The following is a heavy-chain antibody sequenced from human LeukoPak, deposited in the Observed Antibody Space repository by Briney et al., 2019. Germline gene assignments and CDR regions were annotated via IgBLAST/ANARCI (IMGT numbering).Heavy chain of an antibody. V-gene: IGHV4-34*01. D-gene: IGHD5-18*01. Sequence: SETLSLTCAVYGGSFSGYYWSWIRQPPGKGLEWIGEINHSGSTNYNPSLKSRVTISVDTSKNQFSLKLSSVTAADTAVYYCARGGSGYSYGFLYAFDIRGQGTMVTVSS. CDR2: INHSGST. J-gene: IGHJ3*02. CDR1: GGSFSGYY. CDR3: ARGGSGYSYGFLYAFDI.